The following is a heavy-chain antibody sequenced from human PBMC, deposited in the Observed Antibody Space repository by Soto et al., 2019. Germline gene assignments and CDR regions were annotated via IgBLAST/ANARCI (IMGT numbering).Heavy chain of an antibody. V-gene: IGHV3-30*03. Sequence: PGGFLRPLCGTSGFHFSRHGIQWVRPAPGKGMEWVGSILNDGSNKHYADSVKGRFTISRDNSKNTLYLQMNSLRADDTAVYYCARDSLRGYSGYDHWGHGTLVTVSS. D-gene: IGHD5-12*01. CDR2: ILNDGSNK. J-gene: IGHJ5*02. CDR1: GFHFSRHG. CDR3: ARDSLRGYSGYDH.